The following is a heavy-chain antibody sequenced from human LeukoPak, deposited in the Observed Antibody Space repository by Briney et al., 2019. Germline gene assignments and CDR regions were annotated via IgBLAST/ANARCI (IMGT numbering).Heavy chain of an antibody. Sequence: GGSLRLSCAASGFTVSNNYMSWVRQAPGKGLEWVSIIYSGDSTYYADPVKGRFTISRDNSRNTLYLQMDSLRAEDTAVYFCAKNRHYGSSFDAFDIWGQGTMVSVSS. CDR2: IYSGDST. CDR1: GFTVSNNY. D-gene: IGHD3-10*01. V-gene: IGHV3-53*01. CDR3: AKNRHYGSSFDAFDI. J-gene: IGHJ3*02.